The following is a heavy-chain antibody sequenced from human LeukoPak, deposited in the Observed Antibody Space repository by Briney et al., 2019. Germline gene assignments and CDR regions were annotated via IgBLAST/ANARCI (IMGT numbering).Heavy chain of an antibody. CDR3: AREATLSVYYYYGMDV. V-gene: IGHV3-53*01. D-gene: IGHD5-12*01. J-gene: IGHJ6*02. CDR1: GFTVSSNY. Sequence: PGGSLRLSCAASGFTVSSNYMSWVRRAPGKGLEWVSVIYSGGSTYYADSVKGRFTISRDNSKNTLYLQMNSLRAEDTAVYYCAREATLSVYYYYGMDVWGQGTTVTVSS. CDR2: IYSGGST.